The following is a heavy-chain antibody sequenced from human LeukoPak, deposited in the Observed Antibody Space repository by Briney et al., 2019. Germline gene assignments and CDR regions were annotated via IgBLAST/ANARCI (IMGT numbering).Heavy chain of an antibody. CDR1: GFTFSSYA. CDR3: AKNAGGYDSSGYYFDY. CDR2: ISGSGGST. D-gene: IGHD3-22*01. V-gene: IGHV3-23*01. J-gene: IGHJ4*02. Sequence: GGSLRLSCAASGFTFSSYAMSWVRQAPGKGLEWVSAISGSGGSTYYADSVKGRFTISRDNSKNTLYLQMNSLRAEDTAVYFCAKNAGGYDSSGYYFDYWGQGTLVTVSS.